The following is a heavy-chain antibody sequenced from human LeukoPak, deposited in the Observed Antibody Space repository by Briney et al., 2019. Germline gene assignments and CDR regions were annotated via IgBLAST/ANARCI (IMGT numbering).Heavy chain of an antibody. CDR3: ARDRGHAYFFDY. V-gene: IGHV3-74*01. J-gene: IGHJ4*02. CDR1: GFTFSNYW. D-gene: IGHD2-2*01. Sequence: GGSLRLSCAASGFTFSNYWIHWVRQAPGKGLVWVSRINTDGSSTTYADSVKGRFTISRDNAKNTVYLQMNSLRAEDTAVYYCARDRGHAYFFDYWGQGALVTVSS. CDR2: INTDGSST.